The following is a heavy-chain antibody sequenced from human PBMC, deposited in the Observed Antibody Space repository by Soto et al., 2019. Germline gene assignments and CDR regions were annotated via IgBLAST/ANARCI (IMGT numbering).Heavy chain of an antibody. J-gene: IGHJ4*02. D-gene: IGHD6-13*01. CDR2: INSSSSTT. V-gene: IGHV3-48*01. CDR1: GFPCSSYW. CDR3: ARIHSSSWPDY. Sequence: GGSLRLSCASSGFPCSSYWMHWVRQAPGKGLEWVSYINSSSSTTYYADSVKGRFTISRDNAKNSLYLQMNSLRAEDTAVYYCARIHSSSWPDYWGQGTLVTVSS.